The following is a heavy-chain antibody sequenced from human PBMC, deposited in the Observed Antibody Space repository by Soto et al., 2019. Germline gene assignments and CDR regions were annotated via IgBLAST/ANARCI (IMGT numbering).Heavy chain of an antibody. CDR3: ATYSDCTGGGCSANPDH. V-gene: IGHV3-7*01. CDR1: GFTFSGYW. J-gene: IGHJ4*02. Sequence: DVHLVESGGGLVQPGGSLRLSCVATGFTFSGYWMSWVRQAPGKGLEWVATIKTDGGEEYYVDSVRGRFNISRDNARDSLFLQMNGLRVEDPAIYYCATYSDCTGGGCSANPDHWGQGTLVTVSS. D-gene: IGHD2-8*02. CDR2: IKTDGGEE.